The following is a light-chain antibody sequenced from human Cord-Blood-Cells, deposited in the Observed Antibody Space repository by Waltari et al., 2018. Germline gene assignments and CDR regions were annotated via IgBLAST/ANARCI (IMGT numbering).Light chain of an antibody. V-gene: IGLV2-14*01. CDR2: DVS. CDR3: SSYTSSSTPVV. CDR1: SRDVGGYNY. Sequence: QSALTQPASVSGSPGQSITISCTGTSRDVGGYNYVSWYQQHPGKAPKLMIYDVSKRPSGVSNRFSGSKSGNTASLTISGLQAEDEADYYCSSYTSSSTPVVFGGGTKLTVL. J-gene: IGLJ2*01.